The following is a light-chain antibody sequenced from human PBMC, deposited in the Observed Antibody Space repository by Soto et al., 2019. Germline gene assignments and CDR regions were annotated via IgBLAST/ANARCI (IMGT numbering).Light chain of an antibody. V-gene: IGKV1-39*01. CDR3: QQSYSTLLT. CDR1: QNIDNY. CDR2: STS. Sequence: IQLTQSPSSLSASVGDRVTVSCLSCQNIDNYLNWHVQRPGKAPELLSYSTSNLKSGVPSRFRGSGSGTDFTLTISSLQPEDFATYYCQQSYSTLLTFGGGTKVDI. J-gene: IGKJ4*01.